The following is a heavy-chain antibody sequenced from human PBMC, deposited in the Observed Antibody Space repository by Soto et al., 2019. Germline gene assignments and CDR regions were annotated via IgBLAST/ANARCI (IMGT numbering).Heavy chain of an antibody. J-gene: IGHJ6*02. CDR3: ARALGFGAPYYYYYSGMDV. CDR2: IYYSGST. D-gene: IGHD3-10*01. V-gene: IGHV4-31*03. CDR1: GGSISGGGYY. Sequence: SETLSLTCTVSGGSISGGGYYWSWIRQHPGEGLEWIGYIYYSGSTYYNPSLKSRVTISVDTSKNQFSLKLSSVTAADTTVYYCARALGFGAPYYYYYSGMDVWGQGTTVTVSS.